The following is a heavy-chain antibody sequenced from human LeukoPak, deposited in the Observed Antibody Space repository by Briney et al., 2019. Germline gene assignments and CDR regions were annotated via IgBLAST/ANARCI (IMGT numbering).Heavy chain of an antibody. D-gene: IGHD3-10*01. J-gene: IGHJ4*02. CDR2: ISYDGSNK. CDR3: ARGFGSYYYGSGSPS. CDR1: GFTFSSYG. Sequence: PGGSLRLSCAASGFTFSSYGMHWVRQAPGKGLEWVAVISYDGSNKYYADSVKGRFTISRDNSKNTLYLQMNSLRAEDTAVYYCARGFGSYYYGSGSPSGGQGTLVTVSS. V-gene: IGHV3-30*03.